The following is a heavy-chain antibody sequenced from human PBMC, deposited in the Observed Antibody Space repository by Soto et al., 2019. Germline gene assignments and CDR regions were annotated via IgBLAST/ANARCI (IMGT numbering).Heavy chain of an antibody. Sequence: SETLSLTCTVSGGSISSYYWSWIRQPPGKGLEWIGYIYYSGSTNYNPSLKSRVTISVDTSKNQFSLKLSSVTAADTAVYYCARDGDFHYYGSGSYYTPYYYYYMDVWGKGTTVTVSS. V-gene: IGHV4-59*01. CDR1: GGSISSYY. CDR2: IYYSGST. D-gene: IGHD3-10*01. CDR3: ARDGDFHYYGSGSYYTPYYYYYMDV. J-gene: IGHJ6*03.